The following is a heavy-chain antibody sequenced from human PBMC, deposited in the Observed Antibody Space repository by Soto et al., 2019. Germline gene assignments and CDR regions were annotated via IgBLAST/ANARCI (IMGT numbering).Heavy chain of an antibody. CDR3: ARERRAVAYYFDY. Sequence: EVQLVESGGGLVQPGGSLRLSCAASGFTFSSYWMSWVRQAPGKGLEWVANIKQDGSEKYYVDSVKGRFTISRDNAKNSLYLQMNSRRAEDTAVYYCARERRAVAYYFDYGGQGTLVTVSS. J-gene: IGHJ4*02. CDR2: IKQDGSEK. V-gene: IGHV3-7*01. D-gene: IGHD6-19*01. CDR1: GFTFSSYW.